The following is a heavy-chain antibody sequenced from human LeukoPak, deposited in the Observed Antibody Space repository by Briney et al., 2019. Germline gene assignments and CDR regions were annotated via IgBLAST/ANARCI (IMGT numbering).Heavy chain of an antibody. CDR2: IYYSGST. CDR3: ARSSGAYRSFDY. J-gene: IGHJ4*02. D-gene: IGHD1-26*01. CDR1: GGSISSYY. Sequence: PSETLSLTCTVSGGSISSYYWSWIRQPPGKGLEWIAYIYYSGSTNYNPSLKSRVTISVDTSNNQFSLKVSSVPAADTAVYYWARSSGAYRSFDYWGQGTLVPVSS. V-gene: IGHV4-59*01.